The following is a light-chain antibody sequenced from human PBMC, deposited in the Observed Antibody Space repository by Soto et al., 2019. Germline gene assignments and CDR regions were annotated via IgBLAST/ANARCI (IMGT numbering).Light chain of an antibody. Sequence: EIVLTQSPATLSVSPGERVTLSCRASQNLHSFLNWYQQRPGQAPRPLIYDGSKRAAGVPDRISGDGSGTDYTLTISSLEPEDFAMYYCHQRNQFGQGTRLEIK. J-gene: IGKJ5*01. CDR1: QNLHSF. CDR2: DGS. CDR3: HQRNQ. V-gene: IGKV3-11*01.